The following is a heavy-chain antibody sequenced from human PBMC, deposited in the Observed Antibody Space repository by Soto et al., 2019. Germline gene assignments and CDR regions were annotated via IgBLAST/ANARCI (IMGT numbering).Heavy chain of an antibody. CDR3: ATIRVRGGPLRFED. J-gene: IGHJ4*01. V-gene: IGHV1-69*06. Sequence: QVQLVQSGAEVRKPGSSVKVSCKTSGGLISKYSFNWVRQAPGQGLEWMGGVLPISGSTDYAKKFQGRLTITADRSTSTVYMELSRLRSDDTANYYCATIRVRGGPLRFEDGGQGMLISFSS. D-gene: IGHD5-12*01. CDR2: VLPISGST. CDR1: GGLISKYS.